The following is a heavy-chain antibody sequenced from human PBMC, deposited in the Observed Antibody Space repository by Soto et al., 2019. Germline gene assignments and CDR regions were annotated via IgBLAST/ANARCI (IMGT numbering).Heavy chain of an antibody. Sequence: EVQLLESGGGLVQPGGSLRLSCVASGFTFSSYAMSWVRQAPGKGLQWVSGISGSGGSTYFAASVKGRFIISRDNSKNTLYLQMNSLRAEDTAVYYCAKDREGPGISEYNWFDPWGQGTLVTVSS. CDR3: AKDREGPGISEYNWFDP. D-gene: IGHD1-26*01. V-gene: IGHV3-23*01. J-gene: IGHJ5*02. CDR1: GFTFSSYA. CDR2: ISGSGGST.